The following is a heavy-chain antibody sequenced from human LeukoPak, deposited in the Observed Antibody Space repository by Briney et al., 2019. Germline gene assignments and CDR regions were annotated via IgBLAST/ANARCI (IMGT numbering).Heavy chain of an antibody. J-gene: IGHJ3*02. V-gene: IGHV4-34*01. CDR2: INHSGST. CDR1: GGPFSGYY. D-gene: IGHD3-9*01. CDR3: ARVRRITIFPGAFDI. Sequence: SETLSLTCAVYGGPFSGYYWSWIRQPPGKGLEWIGEINHSGSTNYNPSLKSRVTISVDTSKNQFSLKLSSVTAADTAVYYCARVRRITIFPGAFDIWGQGTMVTVSS.